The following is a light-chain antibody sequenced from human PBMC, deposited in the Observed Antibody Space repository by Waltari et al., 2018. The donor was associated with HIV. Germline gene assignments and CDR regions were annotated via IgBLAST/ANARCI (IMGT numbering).Light chain of an antibody. Sequence: EIVMTQSPATLSVSPGERATLSCRASQSVRDNLAWYQQKPGQAPRLLIYGASTRAIGIPVRFSGSGSGTEFTLTISSLQSEYFAVYYCQQYNKWPPVTFGGGTKVEIK. J-gene: IGKJ4*01. CDR1: QSVRDN. CDR2: GAS. CDR3: QQYNKWPPVT. V-gene: IGKV3-15*01.